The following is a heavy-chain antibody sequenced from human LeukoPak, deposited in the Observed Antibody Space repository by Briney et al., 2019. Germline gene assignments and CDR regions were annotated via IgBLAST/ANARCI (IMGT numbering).Heavy chain of an antibody. CDR1: GGSFSGYY. CDR3: ARGRRYCSSTSCYTDSYYYYYMDV. J-gene: IGHJ6*03. D-gene: IGHD2-2*02. V-gene: IGHV4-34*01. CDR2: INHSGST. Sequence: SETLSLTCAVYGGSFSGYYWSWIRQPPGKGLEWIGEINHSGSTNYNPSLKSRVTISVDTSKNQFSLKLSSVTAADTAVYCCARGRRYCSSTSCYTDSYYYYYMDVWGKGTTVTVSS.